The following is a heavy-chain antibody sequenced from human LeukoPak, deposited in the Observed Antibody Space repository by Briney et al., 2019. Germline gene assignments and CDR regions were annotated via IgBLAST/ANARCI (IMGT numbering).Heavy chain of an antibody. CDR2: IIPIFGTA. CDR1: GGTFSSYA. Sequence: SVKVSCKASGGTFSSYAISWVRQAPGQGLEWMGGIIPIFGTANYAQKSQGRVTITADEPTSTAYMELSSVRSEDTAVYYCARDVREYQPLWYFDYWGQGTLVTVSS. V-gene: IGHV1-69*13. CDR3: ARDVREYQPLWYFDY. J-gene: IGHJ4*02. D-gene: IGHD2-2*01.